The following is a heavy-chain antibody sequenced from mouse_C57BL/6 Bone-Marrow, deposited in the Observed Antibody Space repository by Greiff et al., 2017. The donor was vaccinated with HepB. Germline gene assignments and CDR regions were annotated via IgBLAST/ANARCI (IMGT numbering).Heavy chain of an antibody. J-gene: IGHJ2*01. Sequence: EVQVVESGGGLVQSGRSLRLSCATSGFTFSDFYMEWVRQAPGKGLEWIAASRNKANDYTTEYSASVKGRFIVSRDTSQSILYLQMNALRAEDTAIYYCARDYQGYFDYWGQGTTLTVSS. D-gene: IGHD5-5*01. CDR2: SRNKANDYTT. V-gene: IGHV7-1*01. CDR3: ARDYQGYFDY. CDR1: GFTFSDFY.